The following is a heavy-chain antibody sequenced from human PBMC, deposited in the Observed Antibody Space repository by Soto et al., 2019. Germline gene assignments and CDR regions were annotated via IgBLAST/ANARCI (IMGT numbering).Heavy chain of an antibody. CDR2: IYYSGST. J-gene: IGHJ5*02. D-gene: IGHD6-19*01. V-gene: IGHV4-31*03. Sequence: SETLSLTCTVSGGSISSGGYYWSWIRQHPGKGLEWIGYIYYSGSTYYNPSLKSRVTISVDTSKNQFSLKLSSVTAADTAVYYCARDRYSSGWPYNWFDPWGQGTLVTVSS. CDR1: GGSISSGGYY. CDR3: ARDRYSSGWPYNWFDP.